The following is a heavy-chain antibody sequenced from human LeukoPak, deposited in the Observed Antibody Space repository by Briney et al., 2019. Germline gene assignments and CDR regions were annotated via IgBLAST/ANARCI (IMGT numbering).Heavy chain of an antibody. V-gene: IGHV4-34*01. D-gene: IGHD3-9*01. CDR3: ARHHVLLRCFDWAPSCYFDY. J-gene: IGHJ4*02. CDR1: GGSCSGYY. CDR2: INHSGST. Sequence: PSETLSFTGAVYGGSCSGYYWSWIPQPPGKGLEGFGEINHSGSTNYNPSHKSRVTISVDTSKNQFTLKLSSVTAADTAVYYCARHHVLLRCFDWAPSCYFDYWGQGTLATVSS.